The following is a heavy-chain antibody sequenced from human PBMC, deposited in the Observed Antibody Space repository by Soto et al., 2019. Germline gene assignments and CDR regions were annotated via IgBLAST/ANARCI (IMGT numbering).Heavy chain of an antibody. Sequence: EVQLVESGGGLVQPGGSLRLSCAASGVTVSSNYMSWVRQAPGKGLEWLSVIYSGGSTYYADSVKGRFTISRDDSKNTLYLQMNSLRAEDTAVYYCARNGYNYGGGYFDYWGQGTLVTVSS. CDR2: IYSGGST. CDR1: GVTVSSNY. D-gene: IGHD5-18*01. CDR3: ARNGYNYGGGYFDY. V-gene: IGHV3-66*01. J-gene: IGHJ4*02.